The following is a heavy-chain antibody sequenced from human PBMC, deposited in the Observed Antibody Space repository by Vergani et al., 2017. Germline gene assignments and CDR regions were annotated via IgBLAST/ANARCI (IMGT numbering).Heavy chain of an antibody. Sequence: VLLVESGGDLVQPGGSLRLSCEASGFNFQIYWMGWVRQTAEKGLEWVANIKQDGSEDYYVDSVKGRFTITRDNAKKFIYLQMNSLRADDTAVYYCVRGVLATIYNWFDPWGQGTRVTVSS. J-gene: IGHJ5*01. V-gene: IGHV3-7*01. CDR2: IKQDGSED. D-gene: IGHD5-24*01. CDR1: GFNFQIYW. CDR3: VRGVLATIYNWFDP.